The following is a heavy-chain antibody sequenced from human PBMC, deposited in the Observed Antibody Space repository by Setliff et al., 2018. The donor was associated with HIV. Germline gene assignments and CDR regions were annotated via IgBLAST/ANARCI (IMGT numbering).Heavy chain of an antibody. CDR3: ATSDGSGFFGY. D-gene: IGHD3-10*01. CDR1: GLTFSDYY. V-gene: IGHV3-11*01. CDR2: ISRNGRTT. Sequence: GESLKISCSASGLTFSDYYINWIRQSPGKGLEWLSYISRNGRTTYYTDSLKGRFTISRDNTKKSLYLHMSDLRAEDTAVYYCATSDGSGFFGYWGQGTLVTVSS. J-gene: IGHJ1*01.